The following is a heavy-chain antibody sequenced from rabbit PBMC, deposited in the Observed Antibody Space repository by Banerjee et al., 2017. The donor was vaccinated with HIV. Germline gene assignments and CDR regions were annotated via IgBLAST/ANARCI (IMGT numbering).Heavy chain of an antibody. Sequence: QEQLVESGGGLVQPGGSLKLSCKASGFDFSSYGVSWVRQAPGKGLEWIGYIDPVFGSTYYASWVNGRFTISSHNAQNTLYLQLNSLTAADTATYFCVRYASSSGYYTSNFNLWGQGTLVTVS. CDR2: IDPVFGST. CDR1: GFDFSSYG. V-gene: IGHV1S47*01. D-gene: IGHD1-1*01. CDR3: VRYASSSGYYTSNFNL. J-gene: IGHJ4*01.